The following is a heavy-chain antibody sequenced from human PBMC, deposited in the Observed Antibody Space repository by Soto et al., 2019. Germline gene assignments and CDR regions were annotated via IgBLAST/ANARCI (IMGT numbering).Heavy chain of an antibody. J-gene: IGHJ6*02. CDR2: ISAYNGNT. D-gene: IGHD2-21*02. CDR1: GYTFSSYG. V-gene: IGHV1-18*01. Sequence: QVQLVQSGAEVKKPGASVKVSCKASGYTFSSYGISWVRQAPGQGLEWMGWISAYNGNTNYAQKLQGRVTMTTDTSTSTAYMELRSLRSDDTAVYYCASSYCGGDCSVLYSYYGMDVWGQGTTVTVSS. CDR3: ASSYCGGDCSVLYSYYGMDV.